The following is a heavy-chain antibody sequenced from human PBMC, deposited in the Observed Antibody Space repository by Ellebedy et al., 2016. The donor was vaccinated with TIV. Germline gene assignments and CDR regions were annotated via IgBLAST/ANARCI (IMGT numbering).Heavy chain of an antibody. CDR2: INPNSGGT. CDR1: GYTFTGYY. J-gene: IGHJ1*01. CDR3: ARGGTYYYDSSGPQRSFQH. D-gene: IGHD3-22*01. V-gene: IGHV1-2*04. Sequence: ASVKVSCXASGYTFTGYYMHWVRQAPGQGLEWMGWINPNSGGTNYAQKFQGWVTMTRDTSISTAYMELSRLRSDDTAVYYCARGGTYYYDSSGPQRSFQHWGQGTLVTVSS.